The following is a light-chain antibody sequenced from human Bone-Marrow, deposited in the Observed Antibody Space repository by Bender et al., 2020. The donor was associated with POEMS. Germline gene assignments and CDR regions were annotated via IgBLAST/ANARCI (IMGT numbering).Light chain of an antibody. CDR3: QVLNNDNNHVV. Sequence: QSVLTQPPSASGTPGQRVTISCSGGSSNIGAHAVNWYQHLPGTAPKLLIYSSHRRPSEVPDRFSGSRSGTSASLAISGLQSEDEAAYYCQVLNNDNNHVVFGGGTELTVL. V-gene: IGLV1-44*01. J-gene: IGLJ2*01. CDR1: SSNIGAHA. CDR2: SSH.